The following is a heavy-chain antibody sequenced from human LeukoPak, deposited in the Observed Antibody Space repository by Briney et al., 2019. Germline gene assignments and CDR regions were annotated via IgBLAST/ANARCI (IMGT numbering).Heavy chain of an antibody. CDR1: GFTFSSYE. CDR3: ARVDGYYDSSGYYSY. D-gene: IGHD3-22*01. V-gene: IGHV3-48*03. J-gene: IGHJ4*02. Sequence: GGSLRLSCAASGFTFSSYEMNWVGQAPGKGLKWVSYISSSGSTIYYADPVKGRFTISRDNAKNSLYLQMNSLRAEDTAVYYCARVDGYYDSSGYYSYWGQGTLVTVSS. CDR2: ISSSGSTI.